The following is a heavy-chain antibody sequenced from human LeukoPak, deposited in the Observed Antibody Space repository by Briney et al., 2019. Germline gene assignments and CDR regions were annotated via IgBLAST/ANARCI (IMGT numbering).Heavy chain of an antibody. V-gene: IGHV4-39*01. CDR1: CGHHSSSRDS. J-gene: IGHJ4*02. Sequence: SETLALIRTGFCGHHSSSRDSRGWTRHPPGTGLEGIGNIYYRGSTYYNPSLKSRVTISVDTSKNQFSLNLSSVTAADTAVYYCARGPWGFQVSDYWGQGTLVTVSS. D-gene: IGHD7-27*01. CDR2: IYYRGST. CDR3: ARGPWGFQVSDY.